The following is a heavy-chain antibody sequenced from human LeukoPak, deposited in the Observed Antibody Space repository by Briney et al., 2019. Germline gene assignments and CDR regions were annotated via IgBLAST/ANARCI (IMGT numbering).Heavy chain of an antibody. CDR3: ARGDSYSRTEDY. CDR2: INPNSGGT. D-gene: IGHD6-13*01. J-gene: IGHJ4*02. V-gene: IGHV1-2*02. Sequence: ASVKVSCKASGYTFTGYYMHWVRQAPGQGLEWMGWINPNSGGTNYAQKFQGRVTMTRDTSTSTAYMELSRLRSDDTAVYYCARGDSYSRTEDYWGQGTLVTVSS. CDR1: GYTFTGYY.